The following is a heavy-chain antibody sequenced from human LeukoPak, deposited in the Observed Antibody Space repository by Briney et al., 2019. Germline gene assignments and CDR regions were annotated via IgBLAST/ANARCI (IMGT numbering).Heavy chain of an antibody. CDR3: ARRGEANAFDI. CDR2: IYPGDSDT. D-gene: IGHD2-21*01. V-gene: IGHV5-51*01. Sequence: GESLKISCKSSGYSFPNYWIGWVRQMPGKGLEWMGIIYPGDSDTRYSPSFQGQVTISADKSISTAYLQWSSLKASDTAMYYCARRGEANAFDIWGQGTMVTVSS. CDR1: GYSFPNYW. J-gene: IGHJ3*02.